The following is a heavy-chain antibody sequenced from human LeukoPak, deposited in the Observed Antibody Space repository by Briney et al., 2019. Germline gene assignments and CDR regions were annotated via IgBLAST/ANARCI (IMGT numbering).Heavy chain of an antibody. CDR2: IKQDGSEK. CDR1: GFTFSSYW. V-gene: IGHV3-7*01. D-gene: IGHD4-17*01. CDR3: VSSGDYEKGY. Sequence: PGGSLRLSCAASGFTFSSYWMSWVRQAPGKGLEWVANIKQDGSEKYYVDSVKGRFTISRDNARNSLYLQMNSLRAEDTAVHYCVSSGDYEKGYWGQGTLVTVSS. J-gene: IGHJ4*02.